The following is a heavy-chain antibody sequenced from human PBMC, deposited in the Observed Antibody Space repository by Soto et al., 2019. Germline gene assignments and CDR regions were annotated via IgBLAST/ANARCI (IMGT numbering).Heavy chain of an antibody. D-gene: IGHD6-13*01. CDR2: IYHSGTT. Sequence: LSLTCNVSGFSISRGFYWGWVRQPPGKGLEWIGAIYHSGTTYFNPSLKSRVTMAIDTSKNQFSLSLASVAAADTAMYYYARGMNPQDYWGQGTLVTVSS. CDR3: ARGMNPQDY. J-gene: IGHJ4*02. CDR1: GFSISRGFY. V-gene: IGHV4-38-2*02.